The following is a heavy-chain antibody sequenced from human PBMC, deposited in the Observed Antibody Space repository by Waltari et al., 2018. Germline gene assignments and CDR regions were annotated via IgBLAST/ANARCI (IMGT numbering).Heavy chain of an antibody. J-gene: IGHJ3*01. CDR3: ARGEYSSGWFSS. V-gene: IGHV4-39*01. CDR1: GGSISSSSYY. CDR2: IDYSRST. Sequence: QLQLQESGPGLVKPSETLSLTCTVSGGSISSSSYYWGWIRQPPGKGLAWIGSIDYSRSTYYNPSRKIRVTISVDTSKNQFSLKLSSVTAADTAVYYCARGEYSSGWFSSWGQGTMVTVSS. D-gene: IGHD6-19*01.